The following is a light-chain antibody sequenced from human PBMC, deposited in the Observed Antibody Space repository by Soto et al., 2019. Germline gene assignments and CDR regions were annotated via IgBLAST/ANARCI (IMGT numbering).Light chain of an antibody. CDR2: EVT. V-gene: IGLV2-8*01. J-gene: IGLJ2*01. Sequence: QSALTQPPSASGSPGQSVTISCTGTSSDVGGYNYVSWYQQHPGKAPKLMIYEVTKRPSGVPDRFSGSKSANTASLTVSELQAEDEADYYCSSYAGSNVVFGGGTKVTV. CDR1: SSDVGGYNY. CDR3: SSYAGSNVV.